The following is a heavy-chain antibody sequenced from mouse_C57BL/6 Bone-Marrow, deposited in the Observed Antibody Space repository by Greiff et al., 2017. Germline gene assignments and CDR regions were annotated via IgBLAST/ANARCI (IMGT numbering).Heavy chain of an antibody. CDR2: IYPGSGST. D-gene: IGHD2-10*01. J-gene: IGHJ3*01. Sequence: QVQLQQPGAELVKPGASVKMSCKASGYTFTSYWITWVKQRPGQGLEWIGDIYPGSGSTNYNEKFKSKATLTVDTSSSTAYMQLSSLTSEDSAVYYCARLGDLLWPPVAYWGQGTLVTVSA. CDR3: ARLGDLLWPPVAY. CDR1: GYTFTSYW. V-gene: IGHV1-55*01.